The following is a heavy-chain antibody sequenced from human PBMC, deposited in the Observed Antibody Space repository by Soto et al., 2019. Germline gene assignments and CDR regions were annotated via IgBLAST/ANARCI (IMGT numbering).Heavy chain of an antibody. CDR2: INTGGSTI. J-gene: IGHJ4*02. CDR3: ARVPAYDSSGPGVIHFDY. D-gene: IGHD3-22*01. CDR1: GFTFSSYE. Sequence: PGGSLRLSCAASGFTFSSYEMNWVRQAPGKGLEWLSYINTGGSTISYADSVRGRFTISRDNAKNSLYLQMNSLRAEDTAVYYCARVPAYDSSGPGVIHFDYWGQGTLVTVSS. V-gene: IGHV3-48*03.